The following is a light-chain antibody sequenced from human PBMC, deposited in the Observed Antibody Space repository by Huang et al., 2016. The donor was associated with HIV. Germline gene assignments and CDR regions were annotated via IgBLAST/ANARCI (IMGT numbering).Light chain of an antibody. CDR3: QQRINLGT. CDR2: EAS. CDR1: QSVSSY. V-gene: IGKV3-11*01. J-gene: IGKJ4*01. Sequence: IVLPQSPATLSLPPGERATLSSRSSQSVSSYFAWYQQKPGQAPRLLIYEASNRATGIPARFSGSGSGTDFTLTISSLESEDFAVYYCQQRINLGTFGGGTKVEIK.